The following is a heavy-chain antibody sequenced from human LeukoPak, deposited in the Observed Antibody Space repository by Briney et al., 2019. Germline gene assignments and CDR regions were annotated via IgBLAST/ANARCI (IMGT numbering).Heavy chain of an antibody. V-gene: IGHV1-69*13. CDR3: ASRDRPRYDILSGYSPHYYYYGMDV. CDR2: IIPIFDTA. J-gene: IGHJ6*02. CDR1: GYTFTSYY. D-gene: IGHD3-9*01. Sequence: ASVKVSCKASGYTFTSYYMHWVQQAPGQGLEWMGGIIPIFDTANYAQKFQGRVTITADESTSTAYMELSSLRSEDTAVYYCASRDRPRYDILSGYSPHYYYYGMDVWDQGTTVTVSS.